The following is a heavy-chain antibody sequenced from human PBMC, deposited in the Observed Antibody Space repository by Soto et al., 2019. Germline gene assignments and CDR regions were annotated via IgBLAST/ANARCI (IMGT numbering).Heavy chain of an antibody. V-gene: IGHV1-69*06. D-gene: IGHD1-26*01. CDR1: GGTFSSYA. CDR3: ARVWPASPLLGY. J-gene: IGHJ4*02. CDR2: IIPIFGTA. Sequence: GASVKVSCKASGGTFSSYAISWVRQAPGQGLEWMGGIIPIFGTANYAQKFQGRVTITADKSTSTAYMELSSLRSEDTAVYYCARVWPASPLLGYWGQGTLVTVSS.